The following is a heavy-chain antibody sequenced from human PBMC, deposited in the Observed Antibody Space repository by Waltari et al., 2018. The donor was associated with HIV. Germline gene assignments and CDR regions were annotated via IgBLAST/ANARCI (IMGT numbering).Heavy chain of an antibody. Sequence: EVQLVPSGAEVKKPGESRRLSCRGSGYTFSRHYIGWVRQMPGKGLEWMGLIYPSDSETTYSPSFEGQVTISADKSISTAYLQWSSLQASDTAMYYCGRYENNRPHSYGMDVWGQGTTVTVSS. CDR3: GRYENNRPHSYGMDV. V-gene: IGHV5-51*03. CDR1: GYTFSRHY. CDR2: IYPSDSET. J-gene: IGHJ6*02. D-gene: IGHD1-1*01.